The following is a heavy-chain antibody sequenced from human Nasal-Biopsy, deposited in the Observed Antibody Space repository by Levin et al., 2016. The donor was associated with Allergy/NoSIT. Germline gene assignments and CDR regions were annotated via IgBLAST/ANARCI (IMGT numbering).Heavy chain of an antibody. Sequence: GGSLRLSCAASAASGFSFSTYAMSWVRQAPGKGLEWVSSVSTSGAGTYYADSVKGRFTIARDNSKRTIYLQMNLVTVEDTAVYFCAKAGEEWVPQVYFDSWGQGTLVTVSS. CDR2: VSTSGAGT. J-gene: IGHJ4*02. V-gene: IGHV3-23*01. CDR1: GFSFSTYA. CDR3: AKAGEEWVPQVYFDS. D-gene: IGHD1-26*01.